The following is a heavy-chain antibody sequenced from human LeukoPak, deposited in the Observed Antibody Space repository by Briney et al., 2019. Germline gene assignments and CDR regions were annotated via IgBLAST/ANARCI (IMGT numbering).Heavy chain of an antibody. D-gene: IGHD1-1*01. CDR1: GFTFRSSY. V-gene: IGHV3-23*01. Sequence: GGSLRLSCAASGFTFRSSYMSWVRHAPGKGLECVSAIGTGVNNVYYADSVKGRFTISRDNSKNTLYLQMNSLRAEDTAVYYCAKTGPYYFDDWGQGILVTVSS. CDR2: IGTGVNNV. CDR3: AKTGPYYFDD. J-gene: IGHJ4*02.